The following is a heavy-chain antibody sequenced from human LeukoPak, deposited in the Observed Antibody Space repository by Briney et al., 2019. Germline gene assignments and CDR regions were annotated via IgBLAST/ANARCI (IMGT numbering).Heavy chain of an antibody. CDR3: ARSRVVDY. D-gene: IGHD3-22*01. Sequence: SETLSLTCSVSGGSISSTTYYWGWIRQPPGKGLEWIATINYSGTTHYNPSLKSRVTISVDTSKNQFSLKLSSVTAADTAVYYCARSRVVDYWGQGTLVTVSS. CDR2: INYSGTT. V-gene: IGHV4-39*07. J-gene: IGHJ4*02. CDR1: GGSISSTTYY.